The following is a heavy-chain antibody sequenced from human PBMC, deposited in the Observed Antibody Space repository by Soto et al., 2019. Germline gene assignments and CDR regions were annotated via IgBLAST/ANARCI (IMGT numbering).Heavy chain of an antibody. CDR2: INTDGSST. V-gene: IGHV3-74*01. J-gene: IGHJ5*02. Sequence: EVQLVESGGGLVQPGGSLRLSCAVSGFTFGNYWMHWVRQAPGKGLVWVSRINTDGSSTSYADFVKGRFTTSRDNARNTLFLQMNSLTAEDTAVYYCGRFRADGDYVPWGHGTLVTVSA. CDR1: GFTFGNYW. D-gene: IGHD4-17*01. CDR3: GRFRADGDYVP.